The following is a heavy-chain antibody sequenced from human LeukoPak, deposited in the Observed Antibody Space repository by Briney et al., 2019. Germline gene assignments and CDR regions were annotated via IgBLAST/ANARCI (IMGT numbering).Heavy chain of an antibody. D-gene: IGHD5-18*01. V-gene: IGHV3-48*04. J-gene: IGHJ4*02. CDR3: ARDLDTGNYLFAY. CDR1: GFSFGSYG. Sequence: GGSLRLSCAASGFSFGSYGMNWVRQAPGKGLEWVSYISGSSGTIHYSDSVEGRFTISRDNARNSLYLQMSSLRAEDTAVYYCARDLDTGNYLFAYWGQGTLVIVSS. CDR2: ISGSSGTI.